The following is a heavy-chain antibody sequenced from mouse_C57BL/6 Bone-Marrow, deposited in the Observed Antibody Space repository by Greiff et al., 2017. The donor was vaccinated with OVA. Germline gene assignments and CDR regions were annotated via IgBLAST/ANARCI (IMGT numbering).Heavy chain of an antibody. V-gene: IGHV1-53*01. CDR2: INPSNGGT. Sequence: QVQLQQPGTELVKPGASVKLSCKASGYTFTSYWMHWVKQRPGQGLEWIGNINPSNGGTNYNEKFKSKATLTVDKSSSTAYMQLSSLTSEDSAFYYCARSYYGSRYWYFDVWGTGTTVTVSS. J-gene: IGHJ1*03. CDR1: GYTFTSYW. D-gene: IGHD1-1*01. CDR3: ARSYYGSRYWYFDV.